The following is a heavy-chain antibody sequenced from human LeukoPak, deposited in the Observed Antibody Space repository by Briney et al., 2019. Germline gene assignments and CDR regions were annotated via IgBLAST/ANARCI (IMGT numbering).Heavy chain of an antibody. V-gene: IGHV3-7*01. CDR2: INQDGSEK. CDR1: GFTFSSYW. Sequence: PGGSLRLSCAASGFTFSSYWMNWVRQAPGKGLEWVASINQDGSEKYYLDSVKGRFTISRDNAKNSLYLQMNSLRAEDTAVYYCARDKVVGATYFDYWGQGTLVTVSS. J-gene: IGHJ4*02. D-gene: IGHD1-26*01. CDR3: ARDKVVGATYFDY.